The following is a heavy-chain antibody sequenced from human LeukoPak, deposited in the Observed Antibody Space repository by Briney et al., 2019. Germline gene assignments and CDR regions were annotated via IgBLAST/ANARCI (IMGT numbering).Heavy chain of an antibody. CDR1: GGTFSSYA. V-gene: IGHV1-69*13. CDR2: IIPIFGTA. CDR3: ARESGIAARPGRNWFDP. D-gene: IGHD6-6*01. J-gene: IGHJ5*02. Sequence: ASVKVSCKASGGTFSSYAISWVRQAPGQGLEWMGGIIPIFGTANYAQKFQGRVTITADESTSTAYMELSSLRSEDTAVYYCARESGIAARPGRNWFDPWGQGTLVTVSS.